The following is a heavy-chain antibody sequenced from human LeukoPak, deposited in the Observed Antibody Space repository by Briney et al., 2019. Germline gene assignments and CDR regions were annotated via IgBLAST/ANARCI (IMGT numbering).Heavy chain of an antibody. CDR3: AREAPFYCSSTSCYGGGWFDP. V-gene: IGHV3-66*02. CDR2: IYSGGST. CDR1: GLTVTSNY. Sequence: GGSLRLSCAASGLTVTSNYMSWVRQAPGKGLEWVSVIYSGGSTYYADSVKGRFTISRDNSKNTLYLQMNSLRAEDTAVYYCAREAPFYCSSTSCYGGGWFDPWGQGTLVTVSS. J-gene: IGHJ5*02. D-gene: IGHD2-2*01.